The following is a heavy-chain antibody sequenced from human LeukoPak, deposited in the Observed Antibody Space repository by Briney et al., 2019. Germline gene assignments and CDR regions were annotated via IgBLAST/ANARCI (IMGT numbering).Heavy chain of an antibody. J-gene: IGHJ6*04. CDR2: ISYDERTK. Sequence: GGSLRLSCAASGFHFRSYEMHWVRQAPGKGLEWVAVISYDERTKYNADSVKGRFTISRDNAKNSLYLQMNSLRAEDTAVYYCAELGITMIGGVWGKGTTVTISS. V-gene: IGHV3-30*18. CDR3: AELGITMIGGV. CDR1: GFHFRSYE. D-gene: IGHD3-10*02.